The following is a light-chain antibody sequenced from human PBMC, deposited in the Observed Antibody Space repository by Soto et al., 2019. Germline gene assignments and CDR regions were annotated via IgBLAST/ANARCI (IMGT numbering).Light chain of an antibody. J-gene: IGLJ2*01. CDR1: SSDLGRYNL. CDR2: EDI. V-gene: IGLV2-23*01. Sequence: QSALTQPASVSGSPGQSITISCTGTSSDLGRYNLVSWYQQHPGKAPKLIIYEDIERPSGVSDRFSGSKSGNTASLTISGLQTEDEADYYCCSYAGGASVVFGGGTKVTVL. CDR3: CSYAGGASVV.